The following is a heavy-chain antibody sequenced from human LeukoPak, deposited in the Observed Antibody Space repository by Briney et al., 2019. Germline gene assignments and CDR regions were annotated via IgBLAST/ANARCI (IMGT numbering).Heavy chain of an antibody. CDR3: ARGCSTTSCNNWFDP. Sequence: SETLSLTCTVSGGSINDYYWSWIRQPPGNELKWIGYIYYSGNTNYNPSFKSRVTISVDTSKNKFFLKLSSVTAADTAVYHCARGCSTTSCNNWFDPWGQGALVTVSS. CDR1: GGSINDYY. CDR2: IYYSGNT. J-gene: IGHJ5*02. D-gene: IGHD2-2*01. V-gene: IGHV4-59*01.